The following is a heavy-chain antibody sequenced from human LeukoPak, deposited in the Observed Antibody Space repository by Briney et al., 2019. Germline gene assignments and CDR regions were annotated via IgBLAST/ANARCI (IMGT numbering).Heavy chain of an antibody. Sequence: PSETLSLTCTVSGGSISSSSYYWSWIRQPPGKGLEWIGEINHSGSTNYNPSLKSRVTISVDTSKNQFSLKLTSVTAADTAVYYCARGRGYNSFDYWGQGTLVTVSS. V-gene: IGHV4-39*07. J-gene: IGHJ4*02. CDR3: ARGRGYNSFDY. D-gene: IGHD3-16*02. CDR1: GGSISSSSYY. CDR2: INHSGST.